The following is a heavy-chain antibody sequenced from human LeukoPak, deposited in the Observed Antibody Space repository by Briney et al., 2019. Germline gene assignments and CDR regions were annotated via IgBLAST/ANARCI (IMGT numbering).Heavy chain of an antibody. D-gene: IGHD1-26*01. CDR2: ISSSGSTI. V-gene: IGHV3-11*01. Sequence: GGSLRLSCAASGFTFSDYYMSWIRQAPGKGLEWVSYISSSGSTIYYADSVKGRFTISRDNSKNTLYLQMNSLRAEDTAVYYCASVMGTTYFNYWGQGTLVTVSS. CDR1: GFTFSDYY. J-gene: IGHJ4*02. CDR3: ASVMGTTYFNY.